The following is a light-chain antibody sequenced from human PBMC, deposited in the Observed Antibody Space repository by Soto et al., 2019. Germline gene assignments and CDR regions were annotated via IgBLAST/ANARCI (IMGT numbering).Light chain of an antibody. J-gene: IGKJ5*01. V-gene: IGKV3-15*01. CDR2: GAS. CDR1: RGVSSN. Sequence: EIVMTQSPATLSVSPGERVTLSCRASRGVSSNLAWYQQKPGQAPRLLMYGASSRVTGIPARFSGSGSGTEFTLTISSLQSEDSAVYYCQQYNSWPPITFGQGTLLEIK. CDR3: QQYNSWPPIT.